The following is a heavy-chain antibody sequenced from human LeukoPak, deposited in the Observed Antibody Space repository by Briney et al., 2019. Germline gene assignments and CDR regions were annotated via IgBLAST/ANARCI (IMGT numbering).Heavy chain of an antibody. J-gene: IGHJ5*02. CDR3: PSHHTVTNTRNRFDP. CDR1: GGSFSGYY. V-gene: IGHV4-34*01. CDR2: INHSGST. D-gene: IGHD4-17*01. Sequence: SDTLSLTCAVYGGSFSGYYWSWIRQPPGKGLEWIGEINHSGSTDYNPSLKSRVTLSVDTSKNQFSLKLSSVTAADTAVYYCPSHHTVTNTRNRFDPWGQGTLVTVSS.